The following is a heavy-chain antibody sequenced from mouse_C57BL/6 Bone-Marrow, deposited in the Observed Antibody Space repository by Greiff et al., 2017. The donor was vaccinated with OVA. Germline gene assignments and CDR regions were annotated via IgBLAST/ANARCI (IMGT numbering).Heavy chain of an antibody. CDR3: ARYDFYFDY. D-gene: IGHD2-12*01. CDR1: GYTFTNYW. Sequence: VKLVESGAELVRPGTSVKMSCKASGYTFTNYWIGWAKQRPGHGLEWIGDIYPGGGYTNYNEKFKGKATLTADKSSSTAYMQFSSLTSEDSAIYYCARYDFYFDYWGQGTTLTVSS. J-gene: IGHJ2*01. V-gene: IGHV1-63*01. CDR2: IYPGGGYT.